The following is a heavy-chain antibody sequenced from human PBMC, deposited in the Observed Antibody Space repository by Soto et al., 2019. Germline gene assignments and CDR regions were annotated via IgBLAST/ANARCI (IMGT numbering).Heavy chain of an antibody. CDR1: GYTFTSYG. D-gene: IGHD2-2*01. Sequence: ASVKVSCKASGYTFTSYGISWVRQAPGQGLEWMGWISAYNGNTNYAQKLQGRVTMTTDTSTSTAYMELRSLRSDDTAVYYCARILGYCSSTRCTVGYYYYYGMDVWGQGTTVTVSS. CDR3: ARILGYCSSTRCTVGYYYYYGMDV. CDR2: ISAYNGNT. V-gene: IGHV1-18*04. J-gene: IGHJ6*02.